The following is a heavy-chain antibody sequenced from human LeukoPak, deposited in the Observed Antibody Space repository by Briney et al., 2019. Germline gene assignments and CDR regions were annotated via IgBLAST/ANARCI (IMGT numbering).Heavy chain of an antibody. D-gene: IGHD5-18*01. CDR3: ARWIQLWLGWFDP. V-gene: IGHV4-39*07. J-gene: IGHJ5*02. CDR2: IYYIGST. Sequence: PSETLSLTCTVSGRSISSSSYYWRRIRQPPGRGLEWIWSIYYIGSTFYNRTLKSRVTIAVDTSKNQFSLKVTYVTAADTAVYYCARWIQLWLGWFDPWGQGTLVTVSS. CDR1: GRSISSSSYY.